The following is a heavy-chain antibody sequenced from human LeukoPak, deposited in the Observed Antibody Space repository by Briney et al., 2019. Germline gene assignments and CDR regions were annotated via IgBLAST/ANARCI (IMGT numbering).Heavy chain of an antibody. V-gene: IGHV3-23*01. CDR1: GFTLTNHG. CDR2: ITGTGGR. Sequence: GGSLRLSCAVSGFTLTNHGVSWVRQAPGKGLEWVSIITGTGGRYYGDSVKGRFILSRDNSKNTVYMQMNSLRVEDTAVYFCARFVDQSTYYFDSWGQGTLVIVSS. D-gene: IGHD3-10*01. CDR3: ARFVDQSTYYFDS. J-gene: IGHJ4*02.